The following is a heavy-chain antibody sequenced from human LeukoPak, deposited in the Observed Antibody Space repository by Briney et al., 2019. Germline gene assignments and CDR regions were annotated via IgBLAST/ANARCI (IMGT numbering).Heavy chain of an antibody. CDR3: ARGRNLAV. CDR2: IKEDGSET. CDR1: GFTFSSYW. J-gene: IGHJ6*02. V-gene: IGHV3-7*01. Sequence: PGRSLRLSCAASGFTFSSYWMSWVRQAPGKGLEWVANIKEDGSETYYVDSVKGRFTISRDNAKKSLFLQMNSLRVEDTAVYYCARGRNLAVWGQGATVTVSS.